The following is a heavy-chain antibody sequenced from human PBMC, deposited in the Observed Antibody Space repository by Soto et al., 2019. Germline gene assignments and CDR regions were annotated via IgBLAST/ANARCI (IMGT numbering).Heavy chain of an antibody. Sequence: SLRLSCAASGFTFNSYAIHWVSQAPGKGLEWVAIIWYDGSKKFYADSAKGRFTISRDNSKNTAHLQMNSLRADDTAAYYCARGAPKQWLAYWGQGTLVTVSS. CDR1: GFTFNSYA. CDR2: IWYDGSKK. V-gene: IGHV3-33*01. J-gene: IGHJ4*02. D-gene: IGHD6-19*01. CDR3: ARGAPKQWLAY.